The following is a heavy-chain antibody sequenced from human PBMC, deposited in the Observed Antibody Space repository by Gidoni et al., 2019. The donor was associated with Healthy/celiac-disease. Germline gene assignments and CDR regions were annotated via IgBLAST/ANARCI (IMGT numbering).Heavy chain of an antibody. Sequence: ISGKGLEWMGIIYPGDSDTRYSPSFQGQVTISADKSISTAYLQWSSLKASDTAMYYCARARLPTYWYFDLWGRGTLVTVSS. CDR3: ARARLPTYWYFDL. CDR2: IYPGDSDT. D-gene: IGHD5-18*01. V-gene: IGHV5-51*01. J-gene: IGHJ2*01.